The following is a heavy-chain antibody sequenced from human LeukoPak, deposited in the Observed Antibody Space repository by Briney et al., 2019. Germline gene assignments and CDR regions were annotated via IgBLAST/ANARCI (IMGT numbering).Heavy chain of an antibody. V-gene: IGHV4-38-2*01. D-gene: IGHD6-19*01. CDR1: GYSISSGYY. J-gene: IGHJ6*03. CDR2: IYHSGST. CDR3: ASSGWAGYYYYMDV. Sequence: PSETLSLTCAVSGYSISSGYYRGWIRQPPGKGLEWIGSIYHSGSTYYNPSLKSRVTISVDTSKNQFSLKLSSVTAADTAVYYCASSGWAGYYYYMDVWGKGTTVTVSS.